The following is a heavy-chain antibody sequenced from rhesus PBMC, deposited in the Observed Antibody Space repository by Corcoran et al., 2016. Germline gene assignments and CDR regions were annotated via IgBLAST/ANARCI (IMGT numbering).Heavy chain of an antibody. J-gene: IGHJ4*01. D-gene: IGHD3-3*01. CDR2: IRSKANNYDT. CDR1: GFTFSSSA. CDR3: ARDVEYYNIWTGYSFVDY. Sequence: EVQLVESGGGLVQPGGSLRLSCAASGFTFSSSAMHWVRQASGKGLEWVGRIRSKANNYDTGDAASVKGRFNISRDESKNTAYLQMNSLKTEDTAVYYCARDVEYYNIWTGYSFVDYWGQGVLVTVSS. V-gene: IGHV3-118*01.